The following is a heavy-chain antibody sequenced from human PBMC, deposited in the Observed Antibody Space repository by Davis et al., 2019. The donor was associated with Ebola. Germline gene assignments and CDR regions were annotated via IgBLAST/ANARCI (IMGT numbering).Heavy chain of an antibody. CDR2: ISYDGSNK. CDR3: ARVHYYGSGSYYNVIPAY. J-gene: IGHJ4*02. CDR1: GFTFSSYA. D-gene: IGHD3-10*01. Sequence: GESLKLSCAASGFTFSSYAMHWVRQAPGKGLEWVAVISYDGSNKYYADSVKGRFTISRDNSKNTLYLQMNSLRAEDTAVYYCARVHYYGSGSYYNVIPAYWGQGTLVTVSS. V-gene: IGHV3-30-3*01.